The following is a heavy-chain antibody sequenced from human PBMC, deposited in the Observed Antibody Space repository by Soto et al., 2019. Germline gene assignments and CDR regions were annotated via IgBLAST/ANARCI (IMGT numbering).Heavy chain of an antibody. V-gene: IGHV3-9*01. CDR2: ISWNSGSI. J-gene: IGHJ3*02. Sequence: EVQLVESGGGLVQPGRSLRLSCAASGFTFDDYAMHWVRQAPGKGLEWVSGISWNSGSIGYADSVKGRFTISRDNAKNSLYMKRKSRRAEDRAFYLGAKWNDYGDRKEAFDIWAQGTMVTVSS. CDR3: AKWNDYGDRKEAFDI. D-gene: IGHD4-17*01. CDR1: GFTFDDYA.